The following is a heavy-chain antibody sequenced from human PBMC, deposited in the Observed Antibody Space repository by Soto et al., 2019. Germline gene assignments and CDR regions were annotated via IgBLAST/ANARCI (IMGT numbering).Heavy chain of an antibody. CDR1: GYTFTSYY. Sequence: QVQLVQSGAEVKKPGASVKVSCKASGYTFTSYYMHWVRQAPGQGLEWMGIINPSGGSTSYAQKFQGRVTMTRDTSTSTVYMELSSLRSEDTAVYYCARASGGSGYDDPIWYYYYGMDVWGQGTTVTVSS. CDR2: INPSGGST. D-gene: IGHD5-12*01. J-gene: IGHJ6*02. V-gene: IGHV1-46*01. CDR3: ARASGGSGYDDPIWYYYYGMDV.